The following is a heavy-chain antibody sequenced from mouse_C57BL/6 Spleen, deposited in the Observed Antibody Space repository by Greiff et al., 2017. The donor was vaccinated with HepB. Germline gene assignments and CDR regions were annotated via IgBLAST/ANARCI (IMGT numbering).Heavy chain of an antibody. J-gene: IGHJ3*01. Sequence: QVQLQQPGAELVKPGASVKMSCKASGYTFTSYWITWVKQRPGQGLEWIGDIYPGSGSTNYNEKFKSKATLTVDTSSSTAYMQLSSLTSEDSAVYYGAREDYGKGNSFAYWGQGTLVTVSA. D-gene: IGHD1-1*01. CDR2: IYPGSGST. CDR1: GYTFTSYW. V-gene: IGHV1-55*01. CDR3: AREDYGKGNSFAY.